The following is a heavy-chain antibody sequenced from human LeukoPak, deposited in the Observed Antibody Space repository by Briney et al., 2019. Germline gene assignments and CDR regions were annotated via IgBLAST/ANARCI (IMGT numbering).Heavy chain of an antibody. D-gene: IGHD6-19*01. CDR2: IYSTGVT. CDR3: AKELIAVAGFDY. J-gene: IGHJ4*02. Sequence: GGSLRLSCAASGFTVYNNYMIWIRQAPGRGPEWVSLIYSTGVTNYADSVKGRFTISRDRSKNTMYPQMNRLRVADTAVYYCAKELIAVAGFDYWGQGTLVTVSS. CDR1: GFTVYNNY. V-gene: IGHV3-53*01.